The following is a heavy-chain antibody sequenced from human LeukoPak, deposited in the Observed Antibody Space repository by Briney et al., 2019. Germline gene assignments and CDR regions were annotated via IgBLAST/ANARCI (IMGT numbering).Heavy chain of an antibody. J-gene: IGHJ4*02. V-gene: IGHV3-23*01. CDR2: ISGSGGST. D-gene: IGHD2-2*01. Sequence: GGSLRLSCAASGFTFSSYAMSWVRQAPGKGLEWVSAISGSGGSTYYADSVKGRFTISRDNSKNTLYLQMNSLRAEDTAVYYCARNPYCSSTSCYDYWGQGTLVTVSS. CDR3: ARNPYCSSTSCYDY. CDR1: GFTFSSYA.